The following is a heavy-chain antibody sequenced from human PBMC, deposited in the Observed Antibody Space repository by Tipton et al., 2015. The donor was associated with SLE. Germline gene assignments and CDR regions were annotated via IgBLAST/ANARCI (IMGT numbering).Heavy chain of an antibody. CDR3: ARRAMWQQLVSFDY. J-gene: IGHJ4*02. D-gene: IGHD6-13*01. V-gene: IGHV4-4*02. Sequence: TLSLTCAVSGGSISSSNWWTWVRQPPGKGLEWIGYIYHSGSTYYNPSLKSRVTISVDRSKNQFSLKLSSVTAADTAVYYCARRAMWQQLVSFDYWGQGTLVTVSS. CDR2: IYHSGST. CDR1: GGSISSSNW.